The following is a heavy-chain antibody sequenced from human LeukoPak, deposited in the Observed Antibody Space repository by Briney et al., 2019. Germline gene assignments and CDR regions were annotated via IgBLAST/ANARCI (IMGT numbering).Heavy chain of an antibody. Sequence: SSETLSLTCTVSGCSMNNNYWSWIRQPAGKGLEWIGRIYTSGNTNYNPSLKSRFSISGDTSKKAFSLNLSSVTAADTAVYYCARENFAEGKDYWGQGTLVTVSS. V-gene: IGHV4-4*07. D-gene: IGHD1-14*01. CDR1: GCSMNNNY. J-gene: IGHJ4*02. CDR3: ARENFAEGKDY. CDR2: IYTSGNT.